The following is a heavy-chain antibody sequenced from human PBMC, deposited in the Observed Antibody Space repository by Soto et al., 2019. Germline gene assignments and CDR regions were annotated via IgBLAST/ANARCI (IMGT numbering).Heavy chain of an antibody. CDR3: ARHYNLPDY. Sequence: QVQLQESGPGLVKPSQTLSLTCTVSGDSISSGDYYWSWIRQPPGKGLEWIGYIYYTGITKYNPSRKRRLTISVDTSKNQFSLKVTSVTAADTAIYYCARHYNLPDYWGQGTLVTVSS. V-gene: IGHV4-30-4*01. J-gene: IGHJ4*02. CDR2: IYYTGIT. D-gene: IGHD1-1*01. CDR1: GDSISSGDYY.